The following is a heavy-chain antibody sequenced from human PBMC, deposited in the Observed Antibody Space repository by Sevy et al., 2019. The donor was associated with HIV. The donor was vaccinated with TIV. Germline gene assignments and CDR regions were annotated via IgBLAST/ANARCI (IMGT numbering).Heavy chain of an antibody. Sequence: SETLSFTCTVSGDSISNYFWSWIRQPPGKELEWIGYIYYSGSTNYNPSLKSRVTISVDTSKNQFSLRLNSVTAADTAVYYCARDYYDNRPRGFDPWGQGTLVTVSS. J-gene: IGHJ5*02. CDR2: IYYSGST. V-gene: IGHV4-59*01. D-gene: IGHD3-22*01. CDR1: GDSISNYF. CDR3: ARDYYDNRPRGFDP.